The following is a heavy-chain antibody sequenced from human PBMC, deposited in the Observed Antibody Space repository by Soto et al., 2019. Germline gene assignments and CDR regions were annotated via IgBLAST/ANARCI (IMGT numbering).Heavy chain of an antibody. V-gene: IGHV1-46*01. CDR2: INPSGGST. CDR1: GYTFTSYY. Sequence: QVQLVQSGAEVKKPGASVKVSCKASGYTFTSYYMHWVRQAPGQGLEWMGIINPSGGSTSYAQKFQGRVTMTRDTSTSTVYMELSSLRSEDTAVYYCARNPLIAVAVSHYYYYGMDVWGQGTTVTVSS. CDR3: ARNPLIAVAVSHYYYYGMDV. D-gene: IGHD6-19*01. J-gene: IGHJ6*02.